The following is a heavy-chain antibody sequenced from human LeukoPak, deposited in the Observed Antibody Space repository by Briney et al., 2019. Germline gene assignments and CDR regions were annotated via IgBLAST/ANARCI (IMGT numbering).Heavy chain of an antibody. D-gene: IGHD2-15*01. J-gene: IGHJ4*02. CDR1: GFTFNIHG. CDR2: ISSSSSYI. CDR3: ARDPVGYCSGGSCYAGFDY. Sequence: GGSLRLSCVASGFTFNIHGMTWVRQAPGEGLEWVSSISSSSSYIYYADSVKGRFTISRDNAKNSLYLQMNSLRAEDTAVYYCARDPVGYCSGGSCYAGFDYWGQGTLVTVSS. V-gene: IGHV3-21*01.